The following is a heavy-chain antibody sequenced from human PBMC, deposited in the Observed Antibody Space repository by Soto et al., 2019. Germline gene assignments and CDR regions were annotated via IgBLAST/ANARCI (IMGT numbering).Heavy chain of an antibody. D-gene: IGHD1-26*01. V-gene: IGHV3-9*01. CDR1: GFIFDDFG. J-gene: IGHJ6*02. CDR2: VTWNSGNI. Sequence: EVQLVESGGGLVQPGRSLRLSCAASGFIFDDFGMHWVRQAAGKGLEWVSGVTWNSGNIDYADSVKGRFTITRDNAKNSLYLQMNGLRGEHTALYYCAKDRYGSLEGGMDVWGQGTTVTVSS. CDR3: AKDRYGSLEGGMDV.